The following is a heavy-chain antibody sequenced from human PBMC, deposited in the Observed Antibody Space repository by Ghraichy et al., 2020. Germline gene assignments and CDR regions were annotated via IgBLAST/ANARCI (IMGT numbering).Heavy chain of an antibody. J-gene: IGHJ4*02. CDR3: ARGPPPIAVAGIQPRVGFDY. CDR2: INHSGST. V-gene: IGHV4-34*01. D-gene: IGHD6-19*01. CDR1: GGSFSGYY. Sequence: TLSLTCAVYGGSFSGYYWSWIRQPPGKGLEWIGEINHSGSTNYNPSLKSRVTISVDTSKNQFSLKLSSVTAADTAVYYCARGPPPIAVAGIQPRVGFDYWGQGTLVTVSS.